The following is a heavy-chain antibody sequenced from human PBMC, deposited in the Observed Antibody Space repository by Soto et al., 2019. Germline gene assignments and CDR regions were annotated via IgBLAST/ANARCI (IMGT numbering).Heavy chain of an antibody. Sequence: VGSLRLSCAASGFTFSSYEMNWVRQAPGKGLEWVSYISSSGSTIYYADSVKGRFTISRDNAKNSLYLQMNSLSAEDTAVYYCARGRDAPYSSSWYDGMDVWGQGTTVTVSS. CDR2: ISSSGSTI. J-gene: IGHJ6*02. CDR3: ARGRDAPYSSSWYDGMDV. V-gene: IGHV3-48*03. CDR1: GFTFSSYE. D-gene: IGHD6-13*01.